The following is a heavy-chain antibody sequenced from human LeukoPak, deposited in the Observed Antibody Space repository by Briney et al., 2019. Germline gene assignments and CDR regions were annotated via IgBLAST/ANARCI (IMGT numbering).Heavy chain of an antibody. J-gene: IGHJ4*02. CDR1: GGSISSSSYY. V-gene: IGHV4-39*07. Sequence: SETLSLTCTVSGGSISSSSYYWGWIRQPPGRGLEWIGRIYYGGSIYNNPSLRSRVTRSVATAQHQFCLKRTSVTAAATAEYFCARVYYYDISGPLDYWGQGILVTVSS. D-gene: IGHD3-22*01. CDR2: IYYGGSI. CDR3: ARVYYYDISGPLDY.